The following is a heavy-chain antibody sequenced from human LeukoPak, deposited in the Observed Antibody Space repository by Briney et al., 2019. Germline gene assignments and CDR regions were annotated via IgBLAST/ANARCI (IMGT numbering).Heavy chain of an antibody. J-gene: IGHJ5*02. Sequence: PSETLSLTCTVSGGSISSSSYYWGWIRQPPGKGLEWIGSIYYSGSTYYNPSLKSRVTISVDTFKNQFSLKLSSVTAADTAVYYCARRGGTSFDPWGQGTLVTVSS. V-gene: IGHV4-39*01. CDR1: GGSISSSSYY. CDR3: ARRGGTSFDP. CDR2: IYYSGST. D-gene: IGHD3-16*01.